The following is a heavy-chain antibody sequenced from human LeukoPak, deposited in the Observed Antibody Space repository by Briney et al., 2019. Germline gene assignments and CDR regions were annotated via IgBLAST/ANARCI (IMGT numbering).Heavy chain of an antibody. D-gene: IGHD1-26*01. CDR2: IYSSGST. CDR1: GGSVSGYY. J-gene: IGHJ4*02. Sequence: PSETLSLTCTASGGSVSGYYWSWIRQPPGMGLEWIGYIYSSGSTDYNPSLKSRVTISVDTSKNQFSLKLTSVTAADTAVYYCARYRGGRFSESYCDYWGQGTLVTVSS. V-gene: IGHV4-59*08. CDR3: ARYRGGRFSESYCDY.